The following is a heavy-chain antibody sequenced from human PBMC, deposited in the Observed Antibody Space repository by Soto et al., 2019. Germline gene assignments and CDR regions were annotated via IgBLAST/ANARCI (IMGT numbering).Heavy chain of an antibody. J-gene: IGHJ4*02. V-gene: IGHV4-59*01. CDR1: GGSISRYY. CDR2: IYYSGST. CDR3: ARVLDTAMEETIFDY. Sequence: SETLSLTCTVSGGSISRYYWSWIRQPPGKGLEWIGYIYYSGSTNYNPSLKSRVTISVDTSKNQFSLKLSSVTAADTAVYYCARVLDTAMEETIFDYRGQGTLVT. D-gene: IGHD5-18*01.